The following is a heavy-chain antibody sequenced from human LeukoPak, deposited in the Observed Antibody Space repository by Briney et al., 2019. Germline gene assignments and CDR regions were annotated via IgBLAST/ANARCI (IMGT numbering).Heavy chain of an antibody. J-gene: IGHJ4*02. CDR2: ISRSGNP. CDR3: ARHLAAAGASYLDF. D-gene: IGHD6-13*01. CDR1: GFSIGSGYH. Sequence: PSETLSLTCAVSGFSIGSGYHWGWVRQSPGPGLQWIGSISRSGNPYYNPSLMSRVTISIDTSGNQFSLRLSSVTAADTAVYYCARHLAAAGASYLDFWGRGTLLTVSS. V-gene: IGHV4-38-2*01.